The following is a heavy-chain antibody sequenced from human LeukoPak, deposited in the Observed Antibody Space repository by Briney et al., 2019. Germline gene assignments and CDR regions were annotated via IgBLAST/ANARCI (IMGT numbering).Heavy chain of an antibody. D-gene: IGHD1-26*01. CDR3: ARRLVGAIAAFDI. CDR1: GGSFSGYY. CDR2: INHSGST. V-gene: IGHV4-34*01. Sequence: SETLSLTCAVYGGSFSGYYWSWIRQPPGKGLEWIGEINHSGSTNYNPSLKSRVTISVDTSKNQFSLKLSSVTAADTAVYYCARRLVGAIAAFDIWGQGTMVTVSS. J-gene: IGHJ3*02.